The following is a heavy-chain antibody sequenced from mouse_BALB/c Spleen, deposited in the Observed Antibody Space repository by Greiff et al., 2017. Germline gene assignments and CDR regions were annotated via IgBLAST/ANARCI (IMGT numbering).Heavy chain of an antibody. CDR1: GYSITSDYA. CDR2: ISYSGST. Sequence: ESGPGLVKPSQSLSLTCTVTGYSITSDYAWNWIWQFPGNKLECMGYISYSGSTSYNPSLKSRISITRDTSKNQFFLQLNSVPSEDTATYSGARSGKARATWAYWGQGTRVTVSA. V-gene: IGHV3-2*02. CDR3: ARSGKARATWAY. J-gene: IGHJ3*01. D-gene: IGHD3-1*01.